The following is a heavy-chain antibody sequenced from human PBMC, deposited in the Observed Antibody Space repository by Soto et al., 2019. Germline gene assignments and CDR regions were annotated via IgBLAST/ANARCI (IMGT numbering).Heavy chain of an antibody. D-gene: IGHD3-22*01. V-gene: IGHV3-30-3*01. CDR1: GFTFSSYT. CDR2: ISYDGSDK. CDR3: AREYSLSVVAPGD. J-gene: IGHJ4*02. Sequence: GGSLRLSCAASGFTFSSYTMHWVRQTPGKGLEWVAVISYDGSDKYYADSVTGRFTISRDNSKNTLYLQMNSLRVEDTSVYYCAREYSLSVVAPGDWGEGSLFTVSS.